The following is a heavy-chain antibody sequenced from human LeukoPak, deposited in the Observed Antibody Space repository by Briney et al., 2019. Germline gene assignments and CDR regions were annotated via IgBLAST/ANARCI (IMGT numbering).Heavy chain of an antibody. CDR1: GGSISSSNW. V-gene: IGHV4-4*02. Sequence: PSETLSLTCAVSGGSISSSNWWSWVRQPPGKGLEWIGEIYHSGSTNYNPSLKSRVTISVDKSKNQFSLKLSSVTAADTAVYYCARDRGASSGWYGVGWFDPWGQGTLVTVSS. J-gene: IGHJ5*02. CDR3: ARDRGASSGWYGVGWFDP. D-gene: IGHD6-19*01. CDR2: IYHSGST.